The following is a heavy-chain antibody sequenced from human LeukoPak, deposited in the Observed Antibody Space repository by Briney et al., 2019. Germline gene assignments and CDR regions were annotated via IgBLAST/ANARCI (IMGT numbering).Heavy chain of an antibody. CDR1: GFTFSNAW. V-gene: IGHV3-33*06. CDR2: IWDDGSNK. CDR3: AKERGGQAWYFDL. D-gene: IGHD3-10*01. Sequence: PGGSLRLSCAASGFTFSNAWMSWVRQAPGKGPEWMAVIWDDGSNKYYAESVKGRFTISRDISKNMLYSQMNSLRVEDTAVYYCAKERGGQAWYFDLWGRGTLVTVSS. J-gene: IGHJ2*01.